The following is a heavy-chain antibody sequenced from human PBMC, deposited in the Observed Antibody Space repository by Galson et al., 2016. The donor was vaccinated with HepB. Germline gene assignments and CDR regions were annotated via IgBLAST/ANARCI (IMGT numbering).Heavy chain of an antibody. Sequence: SLRLSCAASGFTFSSYGMTWVRQAPGKGLEWVSAISTGGRNTHYADSVTGRFIISRDDSKNTLYLEMNSLRAEDTAVYYCATQLWDTGYWGQGTTVTVSS. D-gene: IGHD5-18*01. V-gene: IGHV3-23*01. CDR3: ATQLWDTGY. CDR2: ISTGGRNT. CDR1: GFTFSSYG. J-gene: IGHJ4*02.